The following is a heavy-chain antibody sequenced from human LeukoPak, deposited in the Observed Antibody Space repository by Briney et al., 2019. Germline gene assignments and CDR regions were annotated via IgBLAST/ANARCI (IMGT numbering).Heavy chain of an antibody. D-gene: IGHD6-19*01. Sequence: ASVKVSCKASGYTFTGYYMHWVRQAPGQGLEWMGWINPNSGGTNYTQKFRGRVTMTRDTSISTAYMELSRLRSDDTAVYYCARDFSGGWYPKDVFDIWGQGTMVTVSS. CDR2: INPNSGGT. J-gene: IGHJ3*02. CDR3: ARDFSGGWYPKDVFDI. V-gene: IGHV1-2*02. CDR1: GYTFTGYY.